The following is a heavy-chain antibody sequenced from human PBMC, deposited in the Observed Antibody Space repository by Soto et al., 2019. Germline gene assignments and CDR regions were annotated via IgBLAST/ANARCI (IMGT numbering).Heavy chain of an antibody. CDR1: GGTFNIYS. V-gene: IGHV1-69*01. D-gene: IGHD3-22*01. CDR2: IIPLFGTA. Sequence: QVQLVQSGADVKKPGSSVKVSCKASGGTFNIYSISWVRQAPGQGLEWMGGIIPLFGTAYYAQEFQGRVTITADESTSTASMELSSLRSEDTAVYFCARGASTHYYDSSGYYKGPLDYWGQGTLVTVSS. CDR3: ARGASTHYYDSSGYYKGPLDY. J-gene: IGHJ4*02.